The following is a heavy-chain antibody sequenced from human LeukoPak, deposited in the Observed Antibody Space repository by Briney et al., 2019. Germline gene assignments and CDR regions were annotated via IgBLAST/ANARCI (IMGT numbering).Heavy chain of an antibody. CDR1: GFTFSSYS. V-gene: IGHV3-48*04. Sequence: GGSLRLSCAASGFTFSSYSMNWVRQAPGKGLEWVSYISSSSSTIYYADSVKGRFTISRDNAKNSLYLQMNSLRAEDTAVYYCAREVVGSYSVNWFDPWXQGTLVTVSS. CDR2: ISSSSSTI. CDR3: AREVVGSYSVNWFDP. J-gene: IGHJ5*02. D-gene: IGHD3-16*01.